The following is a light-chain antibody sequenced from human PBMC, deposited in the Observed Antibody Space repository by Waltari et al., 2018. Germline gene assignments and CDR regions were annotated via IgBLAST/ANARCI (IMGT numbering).Light chain of an antibody. CDR1: HSISSSF. Sequence: EIVLTQSPATLSLSPGERATLSCRASHSISSSFLAWYQQKPGQAPRLLIYDTFSRALGIPDRFSGSGSGTDFTLTISSLQAEDVAVYYCQQYYSTRPLTFGGGTKVEIK. V-gene: IGKV3D-20*02. J-gene: IGKJ4*01. CDR2: DTF. CDR3: QQYYSTRPLT.